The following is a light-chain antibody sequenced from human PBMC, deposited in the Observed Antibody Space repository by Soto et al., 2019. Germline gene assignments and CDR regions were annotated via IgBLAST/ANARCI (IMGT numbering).Light chain of an antibody. CDR2: RDN. CDR1: SSNIGSHY. V-gene: IGLV1-47*01. J-gene: IGLJ3*02. CDR3: AAWDDSMSVVV. Sequence: QLVLTQPPSASGTPGQTVTISCSGSSSNIGSHYVYWYQQLPGTAPKLLIYRDNQRPSGVPARFSGSKSGTAASLAISGLRSEDEADFYCAAWDDSMSVVVFGGGTKLTVL.